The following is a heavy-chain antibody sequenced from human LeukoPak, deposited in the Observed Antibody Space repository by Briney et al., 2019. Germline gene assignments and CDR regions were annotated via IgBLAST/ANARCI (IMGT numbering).Heavy chain of an antibody. CDR2: INPSGGST. CDR3: ESRYYDSSGYHDAFDI. D-gene: IGHD3-22*01. V-gene: IGHV1-46*01. CDR1: GYTFTSYY. J-gene: IGHJ3*02. Sequence: ASVKVSCKASGYTFTSYYMHWVRQAPGQGLEWMGIINPSGGSTSYAQKFQGRVTMTRDTSTSTVYVELSSLRSEDTAVYYCESRYYDSSGYHDAFDIWGQGTMVTVSS.